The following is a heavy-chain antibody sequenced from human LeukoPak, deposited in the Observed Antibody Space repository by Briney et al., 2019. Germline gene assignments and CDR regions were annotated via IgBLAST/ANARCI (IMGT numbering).Heavy chain of an antibody. CDR2: INPNSGGT. V-gene: IGHV1-2*02. J-gene: IGHJ3*02. D-gene: IGHD3-22*01. CDR1: GYTFTGYY. CDR3: ARDGDEYYYDSSGYLNI. Sequence: ASVKVSCKASGYTFTGYYMHWVRQAPGQGLEWMGWINPNSGGTNYAQKFQGRVTMTRDTSISTAYMELSRLRSDDTAVYYCARDGDEYYYDSSGYLNIWGQGTMVTVSS.